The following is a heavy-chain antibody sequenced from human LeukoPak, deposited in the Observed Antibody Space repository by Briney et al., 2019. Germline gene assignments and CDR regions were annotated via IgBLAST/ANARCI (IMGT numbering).Heavy chain of an antibody. Sequence: GGSLRLSCAASGFTFDDYSMHWVRQPPGKGLERVSLISWDGGSTYYADSVKGRFTISRDNSKNSLYLQMNSLRTEDTALYYCAKESEAAASFDYWGQGTLVTVSS. CDR1: GFTFDDYS. CDR3: AKESEAAASFDY. V-gene: IGHV3-43*01. CDR2: ISWDGGST. J-gene: IGHJ4*02. D-gene: IGHD6-13*01.